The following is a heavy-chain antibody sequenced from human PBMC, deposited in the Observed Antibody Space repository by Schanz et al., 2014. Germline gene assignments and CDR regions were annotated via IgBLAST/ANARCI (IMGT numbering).Heavy chain of an antibody. CDR2: IWYNGSNK. CDR1: GFTFSKYG. Sequence: QVQLVESGGGVVQPGRSLRLSCAASGFTFSKYGVHWVRQAPGKGLEWVAVIWYNGSNKYYADSVRGRFTISRDNSKNTLYLEVNSLGDEDADVYYCARDKLWASSDIDDWGQGTLVTVSS. D-gene: IGHD3-22*01. CDR3: ARDKLWASSDIDD. J-gene: IGHJ4*02. V-gene: IGHV3-33*01.